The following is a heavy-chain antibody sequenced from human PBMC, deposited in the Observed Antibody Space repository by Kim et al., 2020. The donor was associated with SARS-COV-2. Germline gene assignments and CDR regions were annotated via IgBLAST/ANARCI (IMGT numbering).Heavy chain of an antibody. Sequence: IENYAQKFQGRVTVTADKYSSTAYMALSWLRSEDTAVYYCARIRGTAGDYWGQGTLVTVSS. J-gene: IGHJ4*02. V-gene: IGHV1-69*02. CDR2: IE. CDR3: ARIRGTAGDY. D-gene: IGHD3-16*01.